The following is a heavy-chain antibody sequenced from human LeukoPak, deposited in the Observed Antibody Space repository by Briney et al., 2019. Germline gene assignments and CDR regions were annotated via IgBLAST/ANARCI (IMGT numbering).Heavy chain of an antibody. CDR3: ARFNSGSYQHYFDY. D-gene: IGHD1-26*01. J-gene: IGHJ4*02. Sequence: PSEPLSLTCTVSGGSISSSSYYWGWIRQPPGKGLEWIGSIYYSGSTYYNPSLKSRVTISVDTSKNQFSLKLSSVTAADTAVYYCARFNSGSYQHYFDYWGQGTLVTVSS. CDR2: IYYSGST. CDR1: GGSISSSSYY. V-gene: IGHV4-39*07.